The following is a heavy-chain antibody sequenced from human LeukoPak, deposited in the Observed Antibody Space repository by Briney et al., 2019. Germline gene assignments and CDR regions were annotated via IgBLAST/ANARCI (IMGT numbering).Heavy chain of an antibody. CDR3: ASEFTGWFDP. D-gene: IGHD2-8*02. V-gene: IGHV1-46*01. J-gene: IGHJ5*02. Sequence: ASVKVSCMASGYTFTSYYMHWVRQAPGQGLEWMGIINPSGGSTSYAQKFQGRVTMTRDTSTSTVYMELSSLRSEDTAVYYCASEFTGWFDPWGQGTLVTVSS. CDR1: GYTFTSYY. CDR2: INPSGGST.